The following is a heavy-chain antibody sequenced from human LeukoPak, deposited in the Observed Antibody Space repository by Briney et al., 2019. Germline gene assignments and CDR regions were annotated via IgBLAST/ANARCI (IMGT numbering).Heavy chain of an antibody. V-gene: IGHV4-30-4*01. J-gene: IGHJ4*02. CDR2: IYYSGST. D-gene: IGHD6-19*01. Sequence: SETLSLTCTVSGGSISSGDYYWSWIRQPPGKGLEWIGYIYYSGSTYYNPSLKSRVTISVDTSKNQFSLKLSSVTAADTAVYYCARDRYSSGQFDYWGQGTLVTVSS. CDR3: ARDRYSSGQFDY. CDR1: GGSISSGDYY.